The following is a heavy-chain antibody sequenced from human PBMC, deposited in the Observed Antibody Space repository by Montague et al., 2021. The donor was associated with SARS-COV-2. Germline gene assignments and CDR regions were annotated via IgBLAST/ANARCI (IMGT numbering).Heavy chain of an antibody. CDR1: GGSISRYS. J-gene: IGHJ4*02. CDR2: VHNSGNT. Sequence: SETLSLTCTVSGGSISRYSLNWIRQPPGKRPEWIGYVHNSGNTNYKHSLKSRVTISVDTSKNQFSLRLNSVTAADTAIYYCPYTASRDGYNWPLALDYWGQRTLVTVSS. CDR3: PYTASRDGYNWPLALDY. D-gene: IGHD5-24*01. V-gene: IGHV4-59*01.